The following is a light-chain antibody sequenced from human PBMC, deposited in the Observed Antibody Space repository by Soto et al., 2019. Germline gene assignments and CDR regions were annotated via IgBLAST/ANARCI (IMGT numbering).Light chain of an antibody. Sequence: DIVLTQTPLSSPVTLGQPASISCRSSQSLVDTDGDTYLSWLQQRPGQPPRPLIYGVSTRFSGVPDRFSGSGAGTDFTLKISRVEAEDVGVYYCMQGTHFPHTFGQGTKLEIK. CDR3: MQGTHFPHT. J-gene: IGKJ2*01. V-gene: IGKV2-24*01. CDR1: QSLVDTDGDTY. CDR2: GVS.